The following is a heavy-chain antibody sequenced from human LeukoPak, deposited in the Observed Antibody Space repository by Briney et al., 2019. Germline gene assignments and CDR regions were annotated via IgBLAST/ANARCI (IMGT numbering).Heavy chain of an antibody. D-gene: IGHD3-10*01. CDR2: SNAGNGNT. CDR1: GYTFTSYA. CDR3: ARGPSMVRGVMYYYYGMDV. Sequence: GASVKVSCKASGYTFTSYAMHWVRQAPGQRLEWMGWSNAGNGNTKYSQEFQGRVTITRDTSASTAYMELSSLRSEDMAVYYCARGPSMVRGVMYYYYGMDVWGQGTTVTVSS. V-gene: IGHV1-3*02. J-gene: IGHJ6*02.